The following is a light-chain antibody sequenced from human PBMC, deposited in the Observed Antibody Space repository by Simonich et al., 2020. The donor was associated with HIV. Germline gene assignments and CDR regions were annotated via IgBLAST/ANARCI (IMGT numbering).Light chain of an antibody. CDR1: QGVLYSSNNKNY. Sequence: DIVMTQSPDSLAVSLGERATINCKSSQGVLYSSNNKNYLAWYQQKLGQPPKLLIYWASTRESGVPDRFSGSGSGTDFTLTISSLLAEDVAVYYCQQYYSSPQTFGQGTKLEIK. J-gene: IGKJ2*01. V-gene: IGKV4-1*01. CDR2: WAS. CDR3: QQYYSSPQT.